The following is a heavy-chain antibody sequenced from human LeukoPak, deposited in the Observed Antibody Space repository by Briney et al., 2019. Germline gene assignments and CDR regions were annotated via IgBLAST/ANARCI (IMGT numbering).Heavy chain of an antibody. CDR1: GYTFTGYY. D-gene: IGHD6-19*01. Sequence: ASVKVSCKASGYTFTGYYMHWVRQAPGQGLEWMGWINPNSGGTNYAQKFQGRVTMTRDTSISTAYMELSRLRSDDTAVYYYARARQWLVQNAFDIWGQGTMVTVSS. J-gene: IGHJ3*02. V-gene: IGHV1-2*02. CDR2: INPNSGGT. CDR3: ARARQWLVQNAFDI.